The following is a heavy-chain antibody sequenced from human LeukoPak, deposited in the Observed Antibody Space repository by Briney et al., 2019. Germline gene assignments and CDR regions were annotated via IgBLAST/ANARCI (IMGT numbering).Heavy chain of an antibody. J-gene: IGHJ4*02. V-gene: IGHV3-30-3*01. D-gene: IGHD4/OR15-4a*01. CDR3: ARDSDGHTMMLHGAFDY. CDR1: GFTFSSYA. CDR2: ISYDGSNK. Sequence: SGGSLRLSCAASGFTFSSYAMHWVRQAPAKGLEWVAVISYDGSNKYYADSVKGRFTISRDNSKNTLYLQMNSLRAEDTAVYYCARDSDGHTMMLHGAFDYWGQGTLVTVSS.